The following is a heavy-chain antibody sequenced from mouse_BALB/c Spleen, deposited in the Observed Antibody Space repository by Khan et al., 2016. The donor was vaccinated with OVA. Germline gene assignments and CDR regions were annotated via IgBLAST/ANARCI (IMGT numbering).Heavy chain of an antibody. J-gene: IGHJ3*01. CDR3: ARGGYGGFAY. V-gene: IGHV1-85*01. CDR1: GYTFTSYD. D-gene: IGHD2-14*01. CDR2: MFPGDGST. Sequence: QVQLQQPGAELVKPGASVKLSCKASGYTFTSYDINWVRQRPEQGLEWIGWMFPGDGSTKYNENFKGKATLTTDKSSSTASMQLSRLTSEDSGAYFCARGGYGGFAYWGQGTLVTVSA.